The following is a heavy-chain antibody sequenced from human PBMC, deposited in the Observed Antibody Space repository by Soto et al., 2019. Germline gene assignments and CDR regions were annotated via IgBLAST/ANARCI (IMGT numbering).Heavy chain of an antibody. J-gene: IGHJ4*02. D-gene: IGHD6-19*01. CDR3: AREASAVISLDY. V-gene: IGHV1-2*02. Sequence: ASVKVSCKASGYIFTAYSMHWVRQAPGQGLEWVGWFNPNSGDTIYAQKFQGRVTLTGDTSISTAYMELYSLTSDDTAVYHCAREASAVISLDYWGQGTLVTVSS. CDR1: GYIFTAYS. CDR2: FNPNSGDT.